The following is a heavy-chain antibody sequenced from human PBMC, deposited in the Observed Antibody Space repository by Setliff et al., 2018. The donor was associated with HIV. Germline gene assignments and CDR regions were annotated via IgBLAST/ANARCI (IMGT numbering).Heavy chain of an antibody. V-gene: IGHV1-69*05. CDR1: GGTFSSYA. D-gene: IGHD3-22*01. Sequence: ASVKVSCKASGGTFSSYAISWVRQAPGQGLEWMGGIIPIFGTANYARKFRGRVTITTDESTSTAYMELSSLRSEDTAVYYCSYYDSSGSDRNFDYWGQGTQVTVSS. CDR2: IIPIFGTA. J-gene: IGHJ4*02. CDR3: SYYDSSGSDRNFDY.